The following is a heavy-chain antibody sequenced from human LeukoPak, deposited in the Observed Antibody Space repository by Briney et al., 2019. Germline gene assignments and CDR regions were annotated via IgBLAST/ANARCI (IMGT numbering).Heavy chain of an antibody. D-gene: IGHD2-15*01. CDR1: GGSISTTGYY. Sequence: PSETLSLTCTVSGGSISTTGYYWGWIRQSPGEGLQWIASIYYTGSAFYTPSLKSRLTISVDTSKDQFSLKLTSVTAADTAVYFCARGYCSGGSCYWGDHWGQGTLVTVSS. J-gene: IGHJ4*02. CDR2: IYYTGSA. V-gene: IGHV4-39*07. CDR3: ARGYCSGGSCYWGDH.